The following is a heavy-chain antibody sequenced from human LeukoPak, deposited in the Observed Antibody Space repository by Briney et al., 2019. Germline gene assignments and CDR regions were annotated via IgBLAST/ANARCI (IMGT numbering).Heavy chain of an antibody. J-gene: IGHJ4*02. Sequence: SETLSLTCTVSGGSISSSSYYWGWIRQPPGKGLEWIGSLYYSGSTYYNPSHKSRVTISVDTSKNQFSLKLSSVTAADTAVYYCATQNSGWYGGRDYWGQGTLVTVSS. CDR2: LYYSGST. CDR3: ATQNSGWYGGRDY. V-gene: IGHV4-39*01. CDR1: GGSISSSSYY. D-gene: IGHD6-19*01.